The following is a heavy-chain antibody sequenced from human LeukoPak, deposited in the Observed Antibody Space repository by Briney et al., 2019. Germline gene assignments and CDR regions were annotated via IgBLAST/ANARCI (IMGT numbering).Heavy chain of an antibody. CDR3: ARDRPYDSSGYVDY. CDR2: IIPILGIA. CDR1: GGTFSSYA. V-gene: IGHV1-69*04. J-gene: IGHJ4*02. D-gene: IGHD3-22*01. Sequence: SVKASCKASGGTFSSYAISWVRQAPGQGLEWMGRIIPILGIANYAQKFQGRVTITADKSTSTAYMELSSLRSEDTAVYYCARDRPYDSSGYVDYWGQGTLVTVSS.